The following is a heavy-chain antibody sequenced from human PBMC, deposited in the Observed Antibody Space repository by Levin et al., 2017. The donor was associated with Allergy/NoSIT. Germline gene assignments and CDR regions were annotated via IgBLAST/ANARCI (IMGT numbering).Heavy chain of an antibody. CDR1: GFTFSSYA. D-gene: IGHD6-19*01. CDR3: ARAYNYGTGYSSEFDY. V-gene: IGHV3-30*04. Sequence: GGSLRLSCAASGFTFSSYAMHWVRQAPGKGLEWVAVISYDGSNKYYADSVKGRFTISRDNSKNTLYLQMNSLRAEDTAVYYCARAYNYGTGYSSEFDYWGQGTLVTVSS. CDR2: ISYDGSNK. J-gene: IGHJ4*02.